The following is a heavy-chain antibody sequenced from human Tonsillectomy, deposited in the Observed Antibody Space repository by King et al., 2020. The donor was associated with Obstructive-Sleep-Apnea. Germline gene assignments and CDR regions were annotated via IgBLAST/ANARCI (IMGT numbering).Heavy chain of an antibody. CDR1: GGSISSYY. Sequence: VQLQESGPGLVKPSETLSLTCTVSGGSISSYYWSWIRQPPGKGLEWIGYIYYSGSTNYNPSLKSRVTISVDTSKNQFSLKLCSVTAADTAVYYCARDGDYGDYVWYFDLWGRGTLVTVSS. V-gene: IGHV4-59*01. J-gene: IGHJ2*01. D-gene: IGHD4-17*01. CDR2: IYYSGST. CDR3: ARDGDYGDYVWYFDL.